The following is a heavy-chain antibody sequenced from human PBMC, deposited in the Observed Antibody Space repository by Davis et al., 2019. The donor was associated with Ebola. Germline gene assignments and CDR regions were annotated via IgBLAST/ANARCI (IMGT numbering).Heavy chain of an antibody. V-gene: IGHV3-23*01. CDR2: ISGSGGRI. CDR1: EFSFSRYA. J-gene: IGHJ6*02. CDR3: TRLWDV. Sequence: GGSLRLSCEASEFSFSRYAMGWVRQAPGKGLVWVSAISGSGGRINYAYSVKGRFTVSRDNSKKTLYLHMNSLRAEDTAVYYCTRLWDVWGQGTTVTVSS. D-gene: IGHD2-2*01.